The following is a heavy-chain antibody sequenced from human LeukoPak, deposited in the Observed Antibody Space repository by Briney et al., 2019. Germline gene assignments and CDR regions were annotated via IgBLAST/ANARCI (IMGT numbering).Heavy chain of an antibody. Sequence: GGSLRLSCAASGFTFSSYWMHWVRQAPGKGLVWLSRINSDGSSASYADSVKGRFTISRDNAKNTLYLQMNSLRAEDTAVYYCARESGSGSYPHDAFDIWGQGTMVTVSS. CDR3: ARESGSGSYPHDAFDI. CDR1: GFTFSSYW. V-gene: IGHV3-74*01. CDR2: INSDGSSA. D-gene: IGHD3-10*01. J-gene: IGHJ3*02.